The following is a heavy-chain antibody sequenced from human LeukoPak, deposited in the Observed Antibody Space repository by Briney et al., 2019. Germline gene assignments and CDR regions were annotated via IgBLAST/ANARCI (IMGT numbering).Heavy chain of an antibody. CDR1: GFTFSSYS. Sequence: PGGSLRLSCAASGFTFSSYSMNWVRQAPGKGLEWVSSISSSSSYIYYADSVKSRFTISRDNAKNSLYLQMNSLRAEDTAVYYCARDHYGSGSYYNEGNYYFDYWGQGTLVTVSS. V-gene: IGHV3-21*01. D-gene: IGHD3-10*01. CDR2: ISSSSSYI. J-gene: IGHJ4*02. CDR3: ARDHYGSGSYYNEGNYYFDY.